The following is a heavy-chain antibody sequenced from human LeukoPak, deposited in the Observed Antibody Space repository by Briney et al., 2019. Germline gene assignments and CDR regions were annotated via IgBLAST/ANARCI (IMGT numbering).Heavy chain of an antibody. CDR1: GFTVSTNY. J-gene: IGHJ3*02. CDR3: ARGGYSGSYLYAFDI. D-gene: IGHD1-26*01. Sequence: GGSLRPSCAASGFTVSTNYMSWVRQAPGKGLEWVSVIYSGGTTFYADSVKGRFTISRDNSKNTLYFQMNSLSAEDTAVYYCARGGYSGSYLYAFDIWGQGTMVTVSS. V-gene: IGHV3-53*01. CDR2: IYSGGTT.